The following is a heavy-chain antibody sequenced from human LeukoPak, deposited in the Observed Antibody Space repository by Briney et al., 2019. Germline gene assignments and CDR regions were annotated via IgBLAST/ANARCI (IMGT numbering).Heavy chain of an antibody. D-gene: IGHD6-19*01. J-gene: IGHJ4*02. V-gene: IGHV1-18*01. Sequence: ASVKVSCKASGYTFTSYGISWVRQAPGQGLEWMGWISVYNGNTNYAQKLQGRVTMTTDTSTSTAYMELRSLRSDDTAVYYCAREPPPSIAVAGDFDYWGQGTLVTVSS. CDR3: AREPPPSIAVAGDFDY. CDR1: GYTFTSYG. CDR2: ISVYNGNT.